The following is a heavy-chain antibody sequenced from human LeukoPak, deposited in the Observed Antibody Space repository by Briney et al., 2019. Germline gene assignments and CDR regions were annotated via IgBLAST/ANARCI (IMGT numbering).Heavy chain of an antibody. V-gene: IGHV1-46*01. CDR2: INPSGGST. CDR1: GYTFTSYY. Sequence: GASVKVSCKASGYTFTSYYMHWVRQAPGQGLEWTGIINPSGGSTSYAQKFQGRVTMTRDTSTSTVYMELSSLRSEDTAVYYCAGGGLLVVASFGYYGMDVWGQGTTVTVSS. CDR3: AGGGLLVVASFGYYGMDV. D-gene: IGHD2-8*02. J-gene: IGHJ6*02.